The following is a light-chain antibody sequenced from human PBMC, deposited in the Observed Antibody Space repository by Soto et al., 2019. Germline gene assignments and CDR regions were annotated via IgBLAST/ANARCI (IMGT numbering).Light chain of an antibody. CDR2: DDR. J-gene: IGLJ7*01. Sequence: SYELTQSPSVSVAPGQTATITCGGNNIGHRSVRWFQQKPGQAPVLVVYDDRVRPLGIPERFSGGNAGDTATLTVSRVEDGDEADYYCQVWDTASNVVIFGGGTQLTVL. CDR1: NIGHRS. V-gene: IGLV3-21*02. CDR3: QVWDTASNVVI.